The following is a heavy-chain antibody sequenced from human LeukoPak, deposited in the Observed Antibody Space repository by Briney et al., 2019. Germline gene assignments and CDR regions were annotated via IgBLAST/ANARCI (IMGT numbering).Heavy chain of an antibody. J-gene: IGHJ4*02. V-gene: IGHV1-3*01. Sequence: ASVKVSCKASGYTFTSYAMHWVRQAPGQRLEWMGWIDAGNGNTKYSRKFQGRVTITRDTSASTAYMELSSLRSEDTAVYYCARTPDIVATPADYWGQGTLVTVSS. D-gene: IGHD5-12*01. CDR2: IDAGNGNT. CDR3: ARTPDIVATPADY. CDR1: GYTFTSYA.